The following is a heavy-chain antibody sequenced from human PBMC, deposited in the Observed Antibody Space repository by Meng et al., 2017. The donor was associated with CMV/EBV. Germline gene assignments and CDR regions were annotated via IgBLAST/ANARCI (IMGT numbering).Heavy chain of an antibody. J-gene: IGHJ4*02. V-gene: IGHV1-69*02. CDR3: ASDYYYDSSGYYSDY. CDR2: IIPILGIA. CDR1: GGTFSSYT. D-gene: IGHD3-22*01. Sequence: SVKVSCKASGGTFSSYTISWVRQAPGQGLEWMGRIIPILGIANYAQKFQGRVTITADKSTSTAYVELSSLRSEDTAVYYCASDYYYDSSGYYSDYWGQGTLVTVSS.